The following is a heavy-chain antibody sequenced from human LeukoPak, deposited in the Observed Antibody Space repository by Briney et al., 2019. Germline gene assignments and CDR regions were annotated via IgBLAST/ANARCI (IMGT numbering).Heavy chain of an antibody. Sequence: SSETLSLTCTVSGGSISSSTYYWGWIRQPPGKGLEWIATIYYSGGTYCNPSLKSRVTISVDTSKNQFSLKLSSVTAADTAVYYCAREDAGRGWFDPWGQGTLVTVSS. CDR2: IYYSGGT. CDR1: GGSISSSTYY. D-gene: IGHD3-10*01. V-gene: IGHV4-39*02. J-gene: IGHJ5*02. CDR3: AREDAGRGWFDP.